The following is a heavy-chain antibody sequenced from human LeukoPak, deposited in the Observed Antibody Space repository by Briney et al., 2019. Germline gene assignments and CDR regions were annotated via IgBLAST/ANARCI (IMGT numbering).Heavy chain of an antibody. J-gene: IGHJ6*03. V-gene: IGHV4-4*07. CDR2: IYTSGST. Sequence: SETLSLTCTVSGGSISSYYWSWIRQPAGKGLEWIGRIYTSGSTNYNPSLKSRVTMSVDTSKSQFSLKLSSVTAADTAVYYCARMAYSSSSGGYYYMDVWGKGTTVTVSS. CDR1: GGSISSYY. CDR3: ARMAYSSSSGGYYYMDV. D-gene: IGHD6-6*01.